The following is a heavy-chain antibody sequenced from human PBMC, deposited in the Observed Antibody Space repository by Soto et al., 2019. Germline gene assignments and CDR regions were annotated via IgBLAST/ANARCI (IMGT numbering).Heavy chain of an antibody. CDR2: INAGNGNT. CDR3: ARDSAYSKGGRGYYYYYGMDV. D-gene: IGHD4-4*01. Sequence: SVKVSCKASGYTFTSYAMHWVRQAPGQRLEWMGWINAGNGNTKYSQKFQGRVTITRDTSASTAYMELSSLRSEDTAVYYCARDSAYSKGGRGYYYYYGMDVWGQGTTVTVSS. CDR1: GYTFTSYA. V-gene: IGHV1-3*01. J-gene: IGHJ6*02.